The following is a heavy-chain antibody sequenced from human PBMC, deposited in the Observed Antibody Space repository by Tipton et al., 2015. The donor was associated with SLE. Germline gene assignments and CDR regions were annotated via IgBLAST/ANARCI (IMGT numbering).Heavy chain of an antibody. D-gene: IGHD3-10*01. CDR1: GGSISSSSYY. Sequence: TLSLTCTVSGGSISSSSYYWGWIRQPPGKGLEWIGSIYYSGSTYYNPSLKSRVTISVDTSKNQFSLKLSSVTAADTAVYYCARGPGLLWFGERKGAFDIWGQGTKVTVSS. CDR3: ARGPGLLWFGERKGAFDI. CDR2: IYYSGST. J-gene: IGHJ3*02. V-gene: IGHV4-39*07.